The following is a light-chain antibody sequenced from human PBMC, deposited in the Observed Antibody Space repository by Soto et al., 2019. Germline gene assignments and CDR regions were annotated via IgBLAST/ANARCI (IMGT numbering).Light chain of an antibody. CDR1: GSDVGSYIY. V-gene: IGLV2-14*03. CDR3: SSYSSSTSVV. Sequence: QSALTQPASVSGSPGQSITISCTGTGSDVGSYIYVSWYQHHPGKAPRLMIYDVSSRPSGVSNRFSGSKSGNTASLTISGLQAEDEADYYCSSYSSSTSVVFGGGTKVTVL. J-gene: IGLJ2*01. CDR2: DVS.